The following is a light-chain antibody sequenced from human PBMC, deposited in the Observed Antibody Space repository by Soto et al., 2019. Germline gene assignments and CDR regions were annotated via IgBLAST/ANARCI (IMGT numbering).Light chain of an antibody. V-gene: IGLV1-44*01. CDR1: SSNIASNT. CDR3: ASWDDSLNGPV. Sequence: QPLLTQPPCASGTPGQRFTVSCSGSSSNIASNTVNWYQQLPGTAPKLLIYSNDQRPSGVPDRFSASKSGTSASLAISGLQSEDEADYYCASWDDSLNGPVFGTGTKVTVL. J-gene: IGLJ1*01. CDR2: SND.